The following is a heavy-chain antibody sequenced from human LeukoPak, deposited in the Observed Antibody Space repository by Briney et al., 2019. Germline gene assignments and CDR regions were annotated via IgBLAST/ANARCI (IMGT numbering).Heavy chain of an antibody. Sequence: ASVKVCCKASGDAFSLYAINWVRQAPGQGLEWMGRLILTVGLAKYAQRFQGRFSITADKSTTTAYMELSSLRSEDTAMYYCARERSGGLYSYGDWGQGTLVTVSS. V-gene: IGHV1-69*04. CDR1: GDAFSLYA. CDR3: ARERSGGLYSYGD. D-gene: IGHD5-18*01. J-gene: IGHJ4*02. CDR2: LILTVGLA.